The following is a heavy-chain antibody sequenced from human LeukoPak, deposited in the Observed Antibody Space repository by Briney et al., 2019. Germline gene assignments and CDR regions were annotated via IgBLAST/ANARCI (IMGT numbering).Heavy chain of an antibody. J-gene: IGHJ4*02. CDR2: TYCSCKWYN. D-gene: IGHD6-13*01. V-gene: IGHV6-1*01. Sequence: SQTLSLTCAISGDSVSSNSAAWNWIRQSPSRGLEWLGRTYCSCKWYNDYAVSVKSRITINPDPSKNQFSLQLKSVTPEDTAVYYCARDNSSSWYVDYWGQGTLVTVSS. CDR1: GDSVSSNSAA. CDR3: ARDNSSSWYVDY.